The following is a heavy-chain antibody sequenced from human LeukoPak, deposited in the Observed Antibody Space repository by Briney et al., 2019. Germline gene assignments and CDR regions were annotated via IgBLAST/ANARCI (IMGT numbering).Heavy chain of an antibody. CDR1: GYTFISYG. J-gene: IGHJ4*02. Sequence: ASVKVSCKASGYTFISYGISWVRQAPGQGLEWMGWVSAYADDTKYVQKFQGRVTMTTDTSTSTAYMELRSLRFDDTAVYYCARDCIGCHGFDYWGQGTLVTVSS. CDR2: VSAYADDT. CDR3: ARDCIGCHGFDY. D-gene: IGHD2-15*01. V-gene: IGHV1-18*01.